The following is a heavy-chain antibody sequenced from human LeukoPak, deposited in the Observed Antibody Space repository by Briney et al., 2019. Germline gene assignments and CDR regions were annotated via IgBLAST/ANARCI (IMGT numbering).Heavy chain of an antibody. CDR3: ARDPPDVVVPAAISSGLDSGFG. CDR1: GFTFSDYY. D-gene: IGHD2-2*02. J-gene: IGHJ4*02. CDR2: ISSSGSTI. V-gene: IGHV3-11*04. Sequence: GGSLRLSCAASGFTFSDYYMSWIRQAPGKGLEWVSYISSSGSTIYYADSVKGRFTISRDNAKNSLYLQMNSLRAEDTAVYYCARDPPDVVVPAAISSGLDSGFGGGQGTLVTVSS.